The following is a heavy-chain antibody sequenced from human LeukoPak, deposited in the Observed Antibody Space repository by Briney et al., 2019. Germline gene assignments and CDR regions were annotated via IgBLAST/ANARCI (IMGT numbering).Heavy chain of an antibody. CDR2: IYSDGRT. CDR3: ARECSGWLRLFDY. J-gene: IGHJ4*02. V-gene: IGHV3-66*01. Sequence: PGGSLRLSCAASGFTVSSKDMSSVRQAPGKGLEWVSVIYSDGRTYYADSVKGRFTISRDNRNNTVYLQMNSLRAEDTAVYYCARECSGWLRLFDYWGQGTLVTVSS. CDR1: GFTVSSKD. D-gene: IGHD5-12*01.